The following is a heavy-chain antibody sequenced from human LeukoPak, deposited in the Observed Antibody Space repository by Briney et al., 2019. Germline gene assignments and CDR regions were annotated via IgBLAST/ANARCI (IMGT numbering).Heavy chain of an antibody. J-gene: IGHJ3*02. CDR1: GFTFSRYW. CDR3: VLDLFSSFAFDI. CDR2: INSDGSST. D-gene: IGHD3/OR15-3a*01. Sequence: GGSLRLSCAASGFTFSRYWMHWVRQAPGKGMLWVSRINSDGSSTYYADSVKGRFTTSRDNAKNALHLQMNSLTAEDTAVYYCVLDLFSSFAFDIWGQGTMVTVSS. V-gene: IGHV3-74*01.